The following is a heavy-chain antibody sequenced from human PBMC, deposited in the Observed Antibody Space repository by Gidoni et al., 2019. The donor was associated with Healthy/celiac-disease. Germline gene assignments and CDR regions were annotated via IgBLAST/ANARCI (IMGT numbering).Heavy chain of an antibody. CDR3: TTAVWELKNFDY. J-gene: IGHJ4*02. CDR2: IKSKTDGGTT. D-gene: IGHD1-26*01. Sequence: EVQLVESGGGLVKPGGSLRQTCAASGFTFSNAWMSWVRQAPGKGLEWVGRIKSKTDGGTTDYAAPVKGRFTISRDDSKNTLYLQMNSLKTEDTAVYYCTTAVWELKNFDYWGQGTLVTVSS. V-gene: IGHV3-15*01. CDR1: GFTFSNAW.